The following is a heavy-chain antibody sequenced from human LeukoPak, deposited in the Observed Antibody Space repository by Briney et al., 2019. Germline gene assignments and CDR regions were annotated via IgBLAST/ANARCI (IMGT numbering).Heavy chain of an antibody. D-gene: IGHD3-10*01. J-gene: IGHJ5*02. CDR3: ARDLGGGWFDP. CDR2: ISTSGTT. V-gene: IGHV4-61*02. Sequence: PSQTLSLTCTVSGGSIRSGTHYWNWIRQPAGKGLEWIGRISTSGTTNYNPSLNSRVTISIDRSKNQVSLKLSSVTAADTAVYFCARDLGGGWFDPWGQGTLVTVSS. CDR1: GGSIRSGTHY.